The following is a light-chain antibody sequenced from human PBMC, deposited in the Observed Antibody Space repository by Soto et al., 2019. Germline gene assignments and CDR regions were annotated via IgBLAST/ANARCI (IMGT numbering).Light chain of an antibody. J-gene: IGLJ3*02. Sequence: QSVLTQPPSVSGAPGQRVTITCTGSNSTIGAGFDVHWYQHLPGTAPKLLIFANTNRPSGVPDRFSASKPGTSASLVITGLRADDEADYYCQSSDSSLRRVFGGGTKVTVL. CDR1: NSTIGAGFD. CDR2: ANT. V-gene: IGLV1-40*01. CDR3: QSSDSSLRRV.